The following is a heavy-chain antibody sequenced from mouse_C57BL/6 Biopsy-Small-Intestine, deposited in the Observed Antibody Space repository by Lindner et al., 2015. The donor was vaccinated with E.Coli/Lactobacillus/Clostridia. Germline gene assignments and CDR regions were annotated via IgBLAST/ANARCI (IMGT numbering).Heavy chain of an antibody. V-gene: IGHV1-66*01. CDR2: IYPGSGNT. CDR3: ARRWDLYYAMDY. CDR1: GYSFTSYY. J-gene: IGHJ4*01. D-gene: IGHD4-1*01. Sequence: VQLQESGPELVKPGASVTISCKASGYSFTSYYVHWVKQSPGQGLEWIGWIYPGSGNTKYNEKFKGKATLTADTSSSTAYMQLSSLTSEDSAVYFCARRWDLYYAMDYWGQGTSVTVSS.